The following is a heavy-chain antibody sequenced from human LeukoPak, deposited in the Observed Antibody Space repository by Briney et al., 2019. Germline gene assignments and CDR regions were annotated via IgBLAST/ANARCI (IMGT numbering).Heavy chain of an antibody. D-gene: IGHD2-2*01. CDR3: ASMPPSDY. J-gene: IGHJ4*02. V-gene: IGHV3-30*03. Sequence: GGSLRLSCAASGFTFSSYGMHWVRQAPGKGLEWVAVISYDGSNKYYADSVKGRFTISGDNSKNTLYLQMNSLRAEDTAVYYCASMPPSDYWGQGTLVTVSS. CDR1: GFTFSSYG. CDR2: ISYDGSNK.